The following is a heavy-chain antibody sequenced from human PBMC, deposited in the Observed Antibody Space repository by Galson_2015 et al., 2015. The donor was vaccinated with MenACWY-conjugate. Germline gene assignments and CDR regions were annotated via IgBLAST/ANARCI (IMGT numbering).Heavy chain of an antibody. Sequence: SGAEVKKPGESLKISCKTSGYSFTSYWIVWVRQLPGKGLELLGTMYPGDSDSRYSTPFQGQVTMSADQSINTAYLQWASLKSSDSAIYYCARRSARSHFDHWGQGTLITVSS. CDR2: MYPGDSDS. CDR1: GYSFTSYW. CDR3: ARRSARSHFDH. V-gene: IGHV5-51*03. J-gene: IGHJ4*02. D-gene: IGHD6-6*01.